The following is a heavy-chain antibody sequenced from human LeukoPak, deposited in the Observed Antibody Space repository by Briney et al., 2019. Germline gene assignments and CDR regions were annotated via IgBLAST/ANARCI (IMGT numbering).Heavy chain of an antibody. CDR3: ARGRSSSSWSDY. J-gene: IGHJ4*02. Sequence: GGSLRLFCAASGFTFSGYWMHWVRQGPGKGLVWVSRIHSDGSGTTYADSVKGRFTISRDNAKNTLYLQMTGLRDEDAAVYYCARGRSSSSWSDYWGQGTLVTVSS. D-gene: IGHD6-13*01. CDR2: IHSDGSGT. CDR1: GFTFSGYW. V-gene: IGHV3-74*01.